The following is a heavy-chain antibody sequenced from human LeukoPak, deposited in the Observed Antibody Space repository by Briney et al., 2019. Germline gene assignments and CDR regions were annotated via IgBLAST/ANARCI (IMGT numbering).Heavy chain of an antibody. CDR2: ISGSGGST. Sequence: GGSLRLSCAASGFTFSSYAMSWVRQAPGKGLEWVSAISGSGGSTYYADSVKGRFTISRDNSKNTLYLQMNSLRAEDTAVYYCAKDRLRGYSYGPFAYWGQGTLVTVSS. CDR3: AKDRLRGYSYGPFAY. V-gene: IGHV3-23*01. CDR1: GFTFSSYA. J-gene: IGHJ4*02. D-gene: IGHD5-18*01.